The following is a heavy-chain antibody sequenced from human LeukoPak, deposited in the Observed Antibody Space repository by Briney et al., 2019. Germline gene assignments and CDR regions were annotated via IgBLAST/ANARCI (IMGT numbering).Heavy chain of an antibody. D-gene: IGHD6-6*01. V-gene: IGHV4-34*01. J-gene: IGHJ4*02. CDR3: ARGLWQLVFDY. Sequence: PSETLSLTCAVYGGSFSAYYWSWIRQPPGKGLEWVGEINHSGSTNYYPSLNSRVTISVDTSKNQFAQKLSSVTAADTAVYYCARGLWQLVFDYWGEGTLVTVST. CDR1: GGSFSAYY. CDR2: INHSGST.